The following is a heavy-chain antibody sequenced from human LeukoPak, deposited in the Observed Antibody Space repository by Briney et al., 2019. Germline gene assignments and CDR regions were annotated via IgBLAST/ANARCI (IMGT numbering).Heavy chain of an antibody. CDR2: INPSGGGT. V-gene: IGHV1-46*01. D-gene: IGHD6-13*01. CDR1: GYTFTSYY. J-gene: IGHJ4*02. CDR3: ARSGRIAAAWNY. Sequence: GASVKVSCKASGYTFTSYYMHWVRQAPGQGLEWMGIINPSGGGTNYAQKFQGRVSMTRDTSASTVYMELSSLRSEDTAVYYCARSGRIAAAWNYWGQGTLVTVSS.